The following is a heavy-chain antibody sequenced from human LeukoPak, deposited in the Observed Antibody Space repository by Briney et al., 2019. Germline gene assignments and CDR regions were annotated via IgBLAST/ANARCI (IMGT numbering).Heavy chain of an antibody. Sequence: SETLSLTCTVSGGSISSSSYYWGWIRQPPGKGLEWIGSIYYSGSTYYNPSLKSRVTISVDTSKNQFSLKLSSVTAADTAVYYCARLSGVVVPAAIVYYYYYMDVWGKGTTVTISS. J-gene: IGHJ6*03. D-gene: IGHD2-2*02. CDR3: ARLSGVVVPAAIVYYYYYMDV. V-gene: IGHV4-39*07. CDR1: GGSISSSSYY. CDR2: IYYSGST.